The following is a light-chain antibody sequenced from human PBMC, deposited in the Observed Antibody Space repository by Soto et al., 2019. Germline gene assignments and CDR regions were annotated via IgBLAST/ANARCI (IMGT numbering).Light chain of an antibody. Sequence: ETVMTQSPATLPVSPGERATLSCRASQNIGSNLAWYQQKPGQAPRPLSYGSSPRATGVPARLSGSGAGTGFTLTFSSLQSEDFAVYYCQQYNYWPRTFGQGTKVDIK. J-gene: IGKJ1*01. CDR2: GSS. CDR1: QNIGSN. CDR3: QQYNYWPRT. V-gene: IGKV3-15*01.